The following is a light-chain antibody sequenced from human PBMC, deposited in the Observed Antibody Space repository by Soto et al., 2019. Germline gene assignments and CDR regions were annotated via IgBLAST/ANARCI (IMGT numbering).Light chain of an antibody. Sequence: EIVLTQSPGTLSLSPGQRATLSCRASQSVSSNYLAWYQQKPGQAPRLLMYGASSRATGIPDRFSGSGPGTDFTLTISRLESEDFAVYYCQQYGASPSLTFGGGTKVEIK. CDR3: QQYGASPSLT. CDR2: GAS. CDR1: QSVSSNY. V-gene: IGKV3-20*01. J-gene: IGKJ4*01.